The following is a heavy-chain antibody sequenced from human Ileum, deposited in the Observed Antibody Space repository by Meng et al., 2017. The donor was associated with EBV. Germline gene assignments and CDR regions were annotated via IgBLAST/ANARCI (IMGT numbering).Heavy chain of an antibody. CDR1: GYPFTSYS. V-gene: IGHV7-4-1*02. CDR2: IQFNTGNP. Sequence: HVQRVQSGSEWKEPGALVKVSCKASGYPFTSYSMNWVRQAPGQGLEWMGYIQFNTGNPIYAQGFTGRFVFYWDTSASTAYLQISSLKAEDTAIYYCARDRRSGSYDYWGQGTLVTVSS. D-gene: IGHD1-26*01. J-gene: IGHJ4*02. CDR3: ARDRRSGSYDY.